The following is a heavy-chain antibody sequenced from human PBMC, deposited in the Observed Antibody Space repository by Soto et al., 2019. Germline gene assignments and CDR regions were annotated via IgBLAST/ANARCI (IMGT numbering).Heavy chain of an antibody. CDR2: IYYSGST. CDR1: GGSISSYY. D-gene: IGHD3-10*01. V-gene: IGHV4-59*01. CDR3: ARGAMVRGVIYYYYGMDV. J-gene: IGHJ6*02. Sequence: SETLSLTCTVSGGSISSYYWSWIRQPPGKGLEWIGYIYYSGSTNYNPSLKSRVTISVDTSKNQFSLKLSSVTAADTAVYYCARGAMVRGVIYYYYGMDVWGQGTPVTVSS.